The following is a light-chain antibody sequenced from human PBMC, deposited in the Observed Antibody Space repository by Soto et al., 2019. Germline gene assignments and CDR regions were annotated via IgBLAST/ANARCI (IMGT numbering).Light chain of an antibody. CDR3: QQLNSYSIT. J-gene: IGKJ5*01. CDR2: AAS. V-gene: IGKV1-9*01. Sequence: IQLTQSPSSLSASVGDRVTITCRASQGISSYLAWYQQKPGKAPKLLIYAASTLQSGVPSRFSGSGSGTDFTLIISSLQPVDFATYYCQQLNSYSITFGQGTRLEIK. CDR1: QGISSY.